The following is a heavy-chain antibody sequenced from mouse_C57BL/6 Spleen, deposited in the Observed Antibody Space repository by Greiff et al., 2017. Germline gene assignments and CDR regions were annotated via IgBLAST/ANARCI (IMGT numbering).Heavy chain of an antibody. CDR2: IDPSDSYT. Sequence: QVHVKQPGAELVKPGASVKLSCKASGYTFTSYWMQWVKQRPGQGLEWIGEIDPSDSYTNYNQQFKGQATLTVDTSSSTAYMQLSSLTSEDSAVYYWAGYSLSAGFAYWGQGTLVTVSA. V-gene: IGHV1-50*01. CDR1: GYTFTSYW. CDR3: AGYSLSAGFAY. J-gene: IGHJ3*01. D-gene: IGHD6-2*01.